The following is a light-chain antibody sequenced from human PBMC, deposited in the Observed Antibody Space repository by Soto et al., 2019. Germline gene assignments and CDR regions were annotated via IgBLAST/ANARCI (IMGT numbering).Light chain of an antibody. Sequence: EIVMTQSPATLSVSPGVRATLSCSASQSVSNNYLAWYQQKPGQAPRLLIYGASNRATGIPDRFSGSGSGTDFTLTISRLEPEDFAVYYCQQYGSSGTFGQGTKVDIK. V-gene: IGKV3-20*01. CDR3: QQYGSSGT. CDR2: GAS. CDR1: QSVSNNY. J-gene: IGKJ1*01.